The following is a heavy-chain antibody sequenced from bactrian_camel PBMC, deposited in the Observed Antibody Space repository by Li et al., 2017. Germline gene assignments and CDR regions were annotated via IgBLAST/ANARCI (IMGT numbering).Heavy chain of an antibody. V-gene: IGHV3S10*01. Sequence: DVQLVESGGGLVQAGGSLRLSCTANGLKTIDSDMGWFRQAPGKTREGVAYAETDGITKYADSVRGRFTISQDNAKNALYLQMNSLKPEDTALYYCAKALGGGNYYTGEYNYWGQGTQVTVS. D-gene: IGHD2*01. CDR1: GLKTIDSD. J-gene: IGHJ4*01. CDR3: AKALGGGNYYTGEYNY. CDR2: AETDGIT.